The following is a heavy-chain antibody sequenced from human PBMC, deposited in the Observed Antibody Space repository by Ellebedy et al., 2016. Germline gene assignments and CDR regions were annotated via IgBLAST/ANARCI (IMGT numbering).Heavy chain of an antibody. CDR3: ASGSYQHNF. Sequence: GGSLRLSCAVSGFSFSSFWMSWFRQAPGKGLEWVASLNVEESVKYYVDSVKGRFTISRDNAKNSLYLHMDSLRPEDTAVYYCASGSYQHNFWGQGTLCAVSS. D-gene: IGHD1-26*01. V-gene: IGHV3-7*01. CDR2: LNVEESVK. J-gene: IGHJ4*02. CDR1: GFSFSSFW.